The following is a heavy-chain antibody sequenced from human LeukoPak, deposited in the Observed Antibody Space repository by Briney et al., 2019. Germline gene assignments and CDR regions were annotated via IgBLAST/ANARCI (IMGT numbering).Heavy chain of an antibody. CDR1: GGTFSSYA. Sequence: SVKVSCKASGGTFSSYAISWVRPAPGQGLEWMGGIIPIFGTANYAQKFQGRVTITTDESTSTAYMELSSLRSEDTAVYYCARDHRGYYDSSGYFALWGQGTLVTVSS. CDR3: ARDHRGYYDSSGYFAL. CDR2: IIPIFGTA. D-gene: IGHD3-22*01. V-gene: IGHV1-69*05. J-gene: IGHJ4*02.